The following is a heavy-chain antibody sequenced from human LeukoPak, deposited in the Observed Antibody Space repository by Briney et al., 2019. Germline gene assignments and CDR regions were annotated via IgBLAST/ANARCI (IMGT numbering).Heavy chain of an antibody. V-gene: IGHV4-59*01. CDR1: DDSITIYY. CDR2: IDHTGIT. J-gene: IGHJ4*02. D-gene: IGHD1-26*01. CDR3: ARDHYNESWFKY. Sequence: SQTLSLTCTVSDDSITIYYWTWIRQPPGKGLEWIGYIDHTGITNYNPSLNGRVTISRDTSKNHFSLELSSATAAETAVYYCARDHYNESWFKYWGQGTLVTVSS.